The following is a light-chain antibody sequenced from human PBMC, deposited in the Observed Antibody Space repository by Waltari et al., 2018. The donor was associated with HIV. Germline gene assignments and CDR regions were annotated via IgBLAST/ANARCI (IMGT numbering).Light chain of an antibody. Sequence: AVATPALPLTVSPGGTVTLPRGPSTAVVTSGPWPYWFQQKPGQAPRPLIYDTTNTHSWTPARFSGSLLGGKAVLTLSGAQPEDEADYYCSLSFGGAAVFGGGTHVTVL. J-gene: IGLJ2*01. CDR3: SLSFGGAAV. CDR2: DTT. CDR1: TAVVTSGPW. V-gene: IGLV7-46*01.